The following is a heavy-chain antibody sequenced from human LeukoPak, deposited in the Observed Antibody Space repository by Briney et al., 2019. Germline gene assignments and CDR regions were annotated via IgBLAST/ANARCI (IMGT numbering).Heavy chain of an antibody. CDR1: GFSFSSNE. Sequence: GGYLRRYGSASGFSFSSNEMNWLRQAPGQGLEWVLYISSRGSTIYYADSVKGRFTISRDNAKNSLYLQMNSLRAEDTAVYYCARGGRALYWYFDLWGRGTLVTVSS. CDR3: ARGGRALYWYFDL. J-gene: IGHJ2*01. V-gene: IGHV3-48*03. D-gene: IGHD3-16*01. CDR2: ISSRGSTI.